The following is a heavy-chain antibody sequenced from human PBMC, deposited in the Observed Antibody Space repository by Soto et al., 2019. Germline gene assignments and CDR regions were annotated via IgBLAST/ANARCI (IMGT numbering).Heavy chain of an antibody. Sequence: SETLSLTCTVSGGSISSSSYYWDWIRQPPGKGLEWIGSIYYSGSTYYNPSLKSRVTISVDTSKNQFSLKLSSVAAADTAVYYCARLPAAANYFYYWGQGTLVTVSS. J-gene: IGHJ4*02. D-gene: IGHD6-25*01. V-gene: IGHV4-39*01. CDR1: GGSISSSSYY. CDR3: ARLPAAANYFYY. CDR2: IYYSGST.